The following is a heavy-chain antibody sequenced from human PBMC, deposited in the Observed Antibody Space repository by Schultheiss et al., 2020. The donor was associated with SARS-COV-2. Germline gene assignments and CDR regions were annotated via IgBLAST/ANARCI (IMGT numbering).Heavy chain of an antibody. Sequence: GGSLRLSCAASGFTFSSYSMNWVRQAPGKGLEWVSAIGTADDTYYPGSVKGRFTISRDNSKNTLYLQMNSLRAEDTAVYYCAKGKLSYGGLDSWGQGTLVTVSS. V-gene: IGHV3-23*01. CDR3: AKGKLSYGGLDS. CDR1: GFTFSSYS. CDR2: IGTADDT. J-gene: IGHJ4*02. D-gene: IGHD4-23*01.